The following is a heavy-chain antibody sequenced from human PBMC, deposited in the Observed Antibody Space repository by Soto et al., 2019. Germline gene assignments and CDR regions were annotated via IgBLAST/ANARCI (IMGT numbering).Heavy chain of an antibody. CDR1: GFTFSSYA. J-gene: IGHJ6*02. D-gene: IGHD2-15*01. CDR3: ARVLLPKYYYYYYGMDV. Sequence: QVQLVESGGGVVQPGRSLRLSCAASGFTFSSYAMHWVRQAPGKGLEWVAVISYDGSNKYYADSVKGRFTISRDNAKNSLYLQMNSLRAEDTAVYYCARVLLPKYYYYYYGMDVWGQGTTVTVSS. V-gene: IGHV3-30-3*01. CDR2: ISYDGSNK.